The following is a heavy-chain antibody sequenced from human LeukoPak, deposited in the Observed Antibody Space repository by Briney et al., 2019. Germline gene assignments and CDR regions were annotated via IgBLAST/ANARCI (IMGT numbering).Heavy chain of an antibody. CDR3: ARDRVVPAATHSYYYYGMDV. J-gene: IGHJ6*02. V-gene: IGHV3-66*01. CDR2: IYSGGST. Sequence: GGSLRLSCAASGFTVSSNYMSWVRQAPGKGLGWVSVIYSGGSTYYADSVKGRFTISRDNSKNTLYLQMNSLRAEDTAVYYCARDRVVPAATHSYYYYGMDVWGQGTTVTVSS. D-gene: IGHD2-2*01. CDR1: GFTVSSNY.